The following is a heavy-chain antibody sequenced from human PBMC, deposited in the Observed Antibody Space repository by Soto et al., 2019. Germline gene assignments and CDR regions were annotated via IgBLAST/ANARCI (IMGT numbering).Heavy chain of an antibody. CDR1: GGTFSSYA. CDR3: ARDQHYDFWSGYYGGWFDP. CDR2: IIPIFGTA. Sequence: QVQLVQSGAEVKKPGSSVKVSCKASGGTFSSYAISWVRQAPGQGLEWMGGIIPIFGTANYAQKFQGRVTITADESTSTAYMDLSSLRAEDTAVYYCARDQHYDFWSGYYGGWFDPWGQGTLVTVSS. D-gene: IGHD3-3*01. V-gene: IGHV1-69*01. J-gene: IGHJ5*02.